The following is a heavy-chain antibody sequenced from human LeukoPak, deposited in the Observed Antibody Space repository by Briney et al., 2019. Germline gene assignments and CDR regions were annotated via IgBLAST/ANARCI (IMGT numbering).Heavy chain of an antibody. Sequence: GGPLSFSWAASGFTFNTYTMTGVRQPPGRGLGGVSYFVGSSGIIDYADSVRGRFTISRDNAKNSLYLQMNSLRAEDTAVYYCARGSTYYESSGQVPFDYWGQGTLVTVSS. CDR2: FVGSSGII. CDR3: ARGSTYYESSGQVPFDY. CDR1: GFTFNTYT. D-gene: IGHD3-22*01. J-gene: IGHJ4*02. V-gene: IGHV3-48*01.